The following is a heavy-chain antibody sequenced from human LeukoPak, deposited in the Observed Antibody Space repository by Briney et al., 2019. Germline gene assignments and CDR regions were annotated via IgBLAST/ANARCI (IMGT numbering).Heavy chain of an antibody. CDR3: ARQVTGTTY. J-gene: IGHJ4*02. V-gene: IGHV3-21*01. CDR1: GLTFSIYS. CDR2: ISSSSSYI. D-gene: IGHD1-14*01. Sequence: GGSLRLSCAASGLTFSIYSMNWVRQAPGKGLEWVSSISSSSSYIYYADSVKGRFTISRDNAKNSLYLQMNSLRAEDTAVYYCARQVTGTTYWGQGTLVTVSS.